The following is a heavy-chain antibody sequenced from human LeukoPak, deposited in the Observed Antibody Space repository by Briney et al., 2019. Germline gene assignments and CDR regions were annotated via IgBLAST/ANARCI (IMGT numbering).Heavy chain of an antibody. D-gene: IGHD6-13*01. V-gene: IGHV3-23*01. Sequence: PGGSLRLSCAASGFTFSSYAMSWVRQAPGKGLEWVSNIGASGSSTYYADSVKGRFTISRDNSKNTLYLQMSNLRAEDTAVYYCARDPGHSSFAPLDYWGQGTLVTVSS. CDR1: GFTFSSYA. J-gene: IGHJ4*02. CDR3: ARDPGHSSFAPLDY. CDR2: IGASGSST.